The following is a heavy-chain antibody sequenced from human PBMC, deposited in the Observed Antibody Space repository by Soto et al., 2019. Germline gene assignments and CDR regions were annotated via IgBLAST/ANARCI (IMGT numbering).Heavy chain of an antibody. V-gene: IGHV3-48*02. CDR2: ISGGGRPI. D-gene: IGHD6-19*01. CDR1: GFTFSTFS. CDR3: ARDLGWAFDS. Sequence: EVQLVESGGGSVQPGGSLRLSCAASGFTFSTFSMNWGRQAPGRGLEWISYISGGGRPISYADSVKGRFPISRDNAKNSLYLQMDSLADEDTAVYYCARDLGWAFDSWGQGTLVNVSS. J-gene: IGHJ4*02.